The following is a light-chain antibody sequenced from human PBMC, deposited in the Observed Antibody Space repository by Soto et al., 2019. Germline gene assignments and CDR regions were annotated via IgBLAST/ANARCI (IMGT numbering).Light chain of an antibody. J-gene: IGKJ1*01. CDR2: GAS. V-gene: IGKV3-20*01. CDR3: QQYGSSAWT. Sequence: EIVLTQSPGTLSLSPGERATLSCRASQIVSINYLAWYQQKPGQAPRHLIYGASSRATGIPDRFSGSGSGTDFTLTISRLEPEDFAVYYCQQYGSSAWTFGQGTKVEIK. CDR1: QIVSINY.